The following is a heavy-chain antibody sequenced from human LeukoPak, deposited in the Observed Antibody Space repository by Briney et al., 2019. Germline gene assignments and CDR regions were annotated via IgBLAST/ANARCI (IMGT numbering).Heavy chain of an antibody. D-gene: IGHD4-23*01. J-gene: IGHJ4*02. V-gene: IGHV4-61*01. CDR2: IYYSGST. CDR3: ARELDYGGYFDY. CDR1: GGSVSSGSYY. Sequence: SETLSLTCTVSGGSVSSGSYYWSWIRQPPGKGLEWIGYIYYSGSTNYNPSLKSRVTISVDTSKNQFSLKLSSVTAADTAVYYCARELDYGGYFDYWGQGTLVTVSS.